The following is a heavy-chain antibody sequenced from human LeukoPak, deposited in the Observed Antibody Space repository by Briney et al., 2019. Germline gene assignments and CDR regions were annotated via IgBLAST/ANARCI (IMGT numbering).Heavy chain of an antibody. J-gene: IGHJ4*02. V-gene: IGHV3-48*01. Sequence: GGSLRLSCAASGFTFSSYSMNWVRQAPGKGLEWVSYISSSSSTIYYADSVKGRFTISRDNAKNSLYLQMNSLRAEDTAVYYCARGLPGPAYSSSIDYWGQGTLVTVSS. CDR2: ISSSSSTI. CDR3: ARGLPGPAYSSSIDY. CDR1: GFTFSSYS. D-gene: IGHD6-6*01.